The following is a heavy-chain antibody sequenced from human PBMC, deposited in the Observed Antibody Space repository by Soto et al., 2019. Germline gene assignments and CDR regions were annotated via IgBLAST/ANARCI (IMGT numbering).Heavy chain of an antibody. CDR1: GFTFNSYA. CDR2: ISVSGGST. V-gene: IGHV3-23*01. J-gene: IGHJ3*02. Sequence: EVQLLESGGGLVQPGGSLRLSCAASGFTFNSYAMTWVRQAPGKGLEWVSAISVSGGSTYYADSVKGRFTISRDNSKNTLYLQMNSLRAEDTAVYYCAKEYSSSVFSNVAFDIWGQGTMVTVSS. CDR3: AKEYSSSVFSNVAFDI. D-gene: IGHD6-6*01.